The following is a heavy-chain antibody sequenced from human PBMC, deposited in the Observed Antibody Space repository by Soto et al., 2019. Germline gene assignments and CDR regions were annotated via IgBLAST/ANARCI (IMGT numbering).Heavy chain of an antibody. V-gene: IGHV1-69*02. CDR3: ARADHNTANFDY. CDR2: IIPILGIA. CDR1: GGTFSSYS. J-gene: IGHJ4*02. D-gene: IGHD6-25*01. Sequence: SVKVPCKASGGTFSSYSISWVRQAPGQGLEWMGRIIPILGIANYAQKFQGRVTITADKSTSTAYMELSSLRSEDTAVYYCARADHNTANFDYWGQGTLVTVSS.